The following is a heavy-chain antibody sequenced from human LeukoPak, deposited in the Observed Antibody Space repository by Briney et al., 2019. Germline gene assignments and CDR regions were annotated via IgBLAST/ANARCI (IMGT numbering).Heavy chain of an antibody. CDR2: IRYDGNNK. Sequence: GGSLRLSCAASGFTFNSYGMHWVRQAPGKGLEWVAFIRYDGNNKYYADSVKGRFTISRDNSKNTLYLQVNSLRAEDTAVYYCAKASHYDFWSAYGDWGQGTLVTVSS. V-gene: IGHV3-30*02. CDR1: GFTFNSYG. J-gene: IGHJ4*02. D-gene: IGHD3-3*01. CDR3: AKASHYDFWSAYGD.